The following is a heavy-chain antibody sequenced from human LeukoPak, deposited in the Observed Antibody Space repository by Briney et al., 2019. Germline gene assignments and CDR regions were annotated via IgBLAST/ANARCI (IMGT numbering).Heavy chain of an antibody. CDR3: ARGGNSPYYYYYYMDV. CDR1: GYTFTSYD. Sequence: GASVKVSCKASGYTFTSYDINWVRQATGQGLEWMGWMNPNSGNTGYAQKFQGRVTMTRNTSISTAYMELGSLRSEDTAVYYCARGGNSPYYYYYYMDVWGKGTTVIISS. D-gene: IGHD4-23*01. CDR2: MNPNSGNT. V-gene: IGHV1-8*01. J-gene: IGHJ6*03.